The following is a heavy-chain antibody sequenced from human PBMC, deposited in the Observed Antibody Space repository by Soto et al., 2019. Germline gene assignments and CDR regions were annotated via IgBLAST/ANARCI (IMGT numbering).Heavy chain of an antibody. J-gene: IGHJ6*02. V-gene: IGHV3-7*01. CDR3: ARDGSYYDFWSGYYWEVGYYYGMDV. CDR1: GFTFSSYW. CDR2: IKQDGSEK. D-gene: IGHD3-3*01. Sequence: PGGSLRLSCAASGFTFSSYWMSWVRQAPGKGLEWVANIKQDGSEKYYVDSVKGRFTISRDNAKNSLYLQMNSLRAEDTAVYYCARDGSYYDFWSGYYWEVGYYYGMDVWGQGTTVTVSS.